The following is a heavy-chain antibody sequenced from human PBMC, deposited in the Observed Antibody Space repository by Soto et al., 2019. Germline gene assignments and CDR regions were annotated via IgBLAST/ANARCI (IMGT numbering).Heavy chain of an antibody. D-gene: IGHD3-3*01. V-gene: IGHV1-18*01. CDR3: ARSELRFWSGYSQIDYFDY. CDR1: GYTFTSFG. J-gene: IGHJ4*02. CDR2: ISAYNGNT. Sequence: ASVKVSCTASGYTFTSFGITWVRKAPGQGLEWMGWISAYNGNTNYAQKLQGRVTMTTDTSTSTAYMELRSLRSDDTAVYYCARSELRFWSGYSQIDYFDYWGQGTLVTVS.